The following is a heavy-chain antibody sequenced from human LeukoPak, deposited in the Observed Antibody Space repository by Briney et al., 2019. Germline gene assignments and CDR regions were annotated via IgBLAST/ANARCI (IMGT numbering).Heavy chain of an antibody. CDR3: ARGVAAAGTQYYYYYYYMDV. D-gene: IGHD6-13*01. J-gene: IGHJ6*03. Sequence: SVKVSCKASGGTFSSYAISWVRQAPGQGLEWMGGIIPIFGTANYAQKFQGRVTITADESTSTAYMELSSLRSEDTAVYYCARGVAAAGTQYYYYYYYMDVWGKGTTVTVSS. V-gene: IGHV1-69*13. CDR1: GGTFSSYA. CDR2: IIPIFGTA.